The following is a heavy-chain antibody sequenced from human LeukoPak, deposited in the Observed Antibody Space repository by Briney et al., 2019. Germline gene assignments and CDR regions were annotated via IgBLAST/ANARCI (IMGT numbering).Heavy chain of an antibody. CDR2: IVVGSGNT. J-gene: IGHJ4*02. Sequence: SVKVSCKASGFTFTSSAVQWVRQARGQRLEWIGWIVVGSGNTNYAQKFQERVTITRDMSTSTAYMELSSLRSEDTAVYYRAALARYYDSSGYYDYWGQGTLVTVSS. V-gene: IGHV1-58*01. D-gene: IGHD3-22*01. CDR3: AALARYYDSSGYYDY. CDR1: GFTFTSSA.